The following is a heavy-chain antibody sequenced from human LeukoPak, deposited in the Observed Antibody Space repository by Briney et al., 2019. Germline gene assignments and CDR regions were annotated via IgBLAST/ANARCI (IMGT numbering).Heavy chain of an antibody. CDR3: ARCRYFYYYMDV. CDR2: IIPIFGTT. J-gene: IGHJ6*03. Sequence: SVKVSCKASGGTFSSHAVSWVRQAPGQGLEWVGGIIPIFGTTNYAQKFQGRVTITTDESTSTGYMELRSLRSDDTAVYYCARCRYFYYYMDVWGKGTTVTVSS. CDR1: GGTFSSHA. V-gene: IGHV1-69*05.